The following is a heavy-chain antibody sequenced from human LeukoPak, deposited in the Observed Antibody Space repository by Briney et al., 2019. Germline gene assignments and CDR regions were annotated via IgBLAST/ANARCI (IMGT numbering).Heavy chain of an antibody. D-gene: IGHD3-3*01. CDR1: GGSISSHY. V-gene: IGHV4-59*11. J-gene: IGHJ6*03. CDR2: INYSGST. Sequence: KSSETLSLTCTVSGGSISSHYWSWIRQPPGKGLEWIGEINYSGSTNYNPSLKSRVTISVNTSKNQFSLNLTSLTPADTAVYYCARPSTYYAFWSGYYTGYYYYCYYMDVWGKGTTVTVSS. CDR3: ARPSTYYAFWSGYYTGYYYYCYYMDV.